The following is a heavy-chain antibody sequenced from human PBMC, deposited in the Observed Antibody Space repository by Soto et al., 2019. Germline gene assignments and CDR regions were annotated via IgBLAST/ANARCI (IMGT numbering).Heavy chain of an antibody. CDR3: ATVAQTRSWRGAFDI. CDR2: FDPEDGET. V-gene: IGHV1-24*01. D-gene: IGHD6-13*01. J-gene: IGHJ3*02. CDR1: GYTLTELS. Sequence: ASVKVSCKVSGYTLTELSMHWVRQAPGKGLEWMGGFDPEDGETIYAQKFQGRVTMTEDTSTDTAYMELSSLRSEDTAVYYCATVAQTRSWRGAFDIWGQGTMVTVSS.